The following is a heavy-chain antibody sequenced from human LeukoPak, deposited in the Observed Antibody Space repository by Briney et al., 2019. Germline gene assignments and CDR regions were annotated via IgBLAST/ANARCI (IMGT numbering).Heavy chain of an antibody. CDR2: IYYSGST. V-gene: IGHV4-39*01. CDR3: ARLDSGSDAFDI. Sequence: SETLSLTCTVSGGSISSSSYYWGWIRQPPRKGLEWIGSIYYSGSTYYNPSLKSRVTISVDTSKNQFSLKLSSVTAADTAVYYCARLDSGSDAFDIWGQATMVTVSS. CDR1: GGSISSSSYY. J-gene: IGHJ3*02. D-gene: IGHD5-12*01.